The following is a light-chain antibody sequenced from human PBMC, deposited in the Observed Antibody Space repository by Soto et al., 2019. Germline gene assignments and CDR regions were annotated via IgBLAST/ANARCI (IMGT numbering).Light chain of an antibody. CDR3: QQYTCLWT. Sequence: DIEMTQYPSTLSASVGDRFTITCRASRSLQTWSAWYQQKPGKVPKLLIYQASSLQNGVPARFIGSGSGTEFTLTISSLQPDDVATYYCQQYTCLWTFGPGTKVDIK. CDR2: QAS. J-gene: IGKJ1*01. CDR1: RSLQTW. V-gene: IGKV1-5*03.